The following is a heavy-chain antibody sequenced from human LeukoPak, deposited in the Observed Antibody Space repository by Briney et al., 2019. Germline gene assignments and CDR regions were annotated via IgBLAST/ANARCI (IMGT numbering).Heavy chain of an antibody. V-gene: IGHV3-21*01. CDR3: ARGSPIAGFDY. CDR2: ISSSSSYI. D-gene: IGHD3-22*01. J-gene: IGHJ4*02. CDR1: GFTFSSYA. Sequence: GGSLRLSCAASGFTFSSYAMSWVRQAPGKGLEWVSSISSSSSYIYYADSVKGRFTISRDNAKNSLYLQMNSLRADDTAVYYCARGSPIAGFDYWGQGTLVTVSS.